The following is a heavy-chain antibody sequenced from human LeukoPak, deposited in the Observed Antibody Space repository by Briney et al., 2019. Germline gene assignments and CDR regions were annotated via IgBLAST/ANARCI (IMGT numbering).Heavy chain of an antibody. J-gene: IGHJ6*03. D-gene: IGHD4-17*01. CDR2: ISSSSNYI. CDR3: TTAPYGNYYYYMDV. CDR1: GFTFSSYS. V-gene: IGHV3-21*04. Sequence: PGGSLRLSCVASGFTFSSYSMNWVRQAPGKGLEWVSSISSSSNYIYYADSVKGRFTISRDNAKNSLYLQMNSLRAEDTAVYYCTTAPYGNYYYYMDVWGKGTTVTVSS.